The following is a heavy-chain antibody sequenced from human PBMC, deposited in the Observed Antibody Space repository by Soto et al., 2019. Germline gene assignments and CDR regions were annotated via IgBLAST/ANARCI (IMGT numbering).Heavy chain of an antibody. Sequence: SETLSVTCTVSGGSISRDYWSWIRQPPGKGLEWIGYIYYSGSTNYNPSLKSRVTISVDTSKNQFSLKLSSVTAADTAVYYCARSDGRYWGQGTLVTVSS. CDR3: ARSDGRY. CDR1: GGSISRDY. J-gene: IGHJ4*02. CDR2: IYYSGST. V-gene: IGHV4-59*01.